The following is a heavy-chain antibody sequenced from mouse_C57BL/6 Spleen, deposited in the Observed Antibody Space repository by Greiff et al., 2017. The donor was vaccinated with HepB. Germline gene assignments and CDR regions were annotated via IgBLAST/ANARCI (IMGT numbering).Heavy chain of an antibody. D-gene: IGHD1-1*01. CDR3: ARQAVVPNYYAMDY. J-gene: IGHJ4*01. Sequence: QVQLKQSGAELVKPGASVKISCKASGYAFSSYWMNWVKQRPGKGLEWIGQIYPGDGDTNYNGKFKGKATLTADKSSSTAYMQLSSLTSEDSAVYFCARQAVVPNYYAMDYWGQGTSVTVSS. V-gene: IGHV1-80*01. CDR1: GYAFSSYW. CDR2: IYPGDGDT.